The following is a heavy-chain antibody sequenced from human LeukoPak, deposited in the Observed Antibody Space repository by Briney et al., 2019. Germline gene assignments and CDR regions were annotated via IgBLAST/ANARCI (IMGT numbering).Heavy chain of an antibody. D-gene: IGHD2-8*01. CDR1: GYTFTSYY. J-gene: IGHJ6*03. CDR2: IDPSGGTT. CDR3: ARALIAHYYYYYMDV. V-gene: IGHV1-46*01. Sequence: ASVKVFCKASGYTFTSYYMHWVRQAPGQGLEWVGAIDPSGGTTTYAQKFQGRVTMTKDTSTTTVYMELSSLRSEDTAVYYCARALIAHYYYYYMDVWGTGTTVTVSS.